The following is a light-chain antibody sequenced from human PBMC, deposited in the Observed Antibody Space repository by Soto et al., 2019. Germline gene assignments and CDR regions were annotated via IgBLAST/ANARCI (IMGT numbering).Light chain of an antibody. V-gene: IGKV4-1*01. CDR1: QSVLYSSNNKNY. Sequence: DIVMTQSPDSLAVSLGERATINCKSSQSVLYSSNNKNYLAWYQQKPGQPPKLLIYWASTRESGVPDRFSGSGSGTDFTLTISSLQAEDVAVCYGQQYYSTPYTFGQGTKLEIK. J-gene: IGKJ2*01. CDR2: WAS. CDR3: QQYYSTPYT.